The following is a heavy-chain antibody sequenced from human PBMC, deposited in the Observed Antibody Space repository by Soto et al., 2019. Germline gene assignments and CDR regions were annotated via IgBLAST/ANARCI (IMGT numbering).Heavy chain of an antibody. V-gene: IGHV3-74*01. CDR3: GTVFDY. Sequence: GGSLRLSCAASGFTFTNYWMHWVRQAPGKGLVWVSRINGDGSSTSYADSVRGRFAISRDNAKNTLSLQMNSLTAEDTAVYYCGTVFDYWGQGTVVTVS. CDR1: GFTFTNYW. CDR2: INGDGSST. D-gene: IGHD4-17*01. J-gene: IGHJ4*02.